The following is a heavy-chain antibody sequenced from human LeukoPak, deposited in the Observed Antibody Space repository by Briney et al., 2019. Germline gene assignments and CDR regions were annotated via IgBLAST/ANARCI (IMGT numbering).Heavy chain of an antibody. CDR2: ISYDGSHK. J-gene: IGHJ4*02. D-gene: IGHD3-10*01. V-gene: IGHV3-30*18. Sequence: GRSLRLSCTASGFTFSTYGMHWVRQAPGKGLEWVAVISYDGSHKYYADSVKGRFTISRDNSKNTLYLQMNSLRAEDTAVYFCAKDFRYYGSGSYYPDYWGQGTLVTVSS. CDR3: AKDFRYYGSGSYYPDY. CDR1: GFTFSTYG.